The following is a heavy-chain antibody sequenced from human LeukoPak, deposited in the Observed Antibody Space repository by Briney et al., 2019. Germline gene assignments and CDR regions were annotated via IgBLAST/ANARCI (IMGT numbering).Heavy chain of an antibody. CDR3: ARAMGTSYGFWSGSYTVSYYYYMDV. CDR1: GFTFSSHS. Sequence: GGSLRLSCATFGFTFSSHSMSWVRQAPGKGLEWVANIKQDGSEKHYVDSVKGRFSISRDNTKNSLYLQMSSLRAEDTAVYYRARAMGTSYGFWSGSYTVSYYYYMDVWGKGTTVAVS. CDR2: IKQDGSEK. V-gene: IGHV3-7*01. J-gene: IGHJ6*03. D-gene: IGHD3-3*01.